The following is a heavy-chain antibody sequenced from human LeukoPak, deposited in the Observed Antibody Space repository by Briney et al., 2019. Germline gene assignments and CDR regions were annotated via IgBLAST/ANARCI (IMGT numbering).Heavy chain of an antibody. CDR1: GYTFLSYG. J-gene: IGHJ4*02. CDR2: INPNNGKT. V-gene: IGHV1-18*01. Sequence: ASVKVSCKASGYTFLSYGVTWVRQAPGQGLEWMGWINPNNGKTNYAQRFQGTVILTTDTSTRTVYMELRNLRSDDTAVYYCARLHYDYVWGSYRWGYFDYWGQGTLVTVSS. D-gene: IGHD3-16*02. CDR3: ARLHYDYVWGSYRWGYFDY.